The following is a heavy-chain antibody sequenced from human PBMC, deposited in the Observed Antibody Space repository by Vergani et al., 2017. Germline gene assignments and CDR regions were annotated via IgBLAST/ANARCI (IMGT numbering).Heavy chain of an antibody. CDR3: AHSGSSSWYRWFDP. J-gene: IGHJ5*02. CDR2: IYWNDDK. D-gene: IGHD6-13*01. V-gene: IGHV2-5*01. CDR1: GFSLSTSGVG. Sequence: QITLKESGPTLVKPTQTLTLTCTFSGFSLSTSGVGVGWIRQPPGKALDWLALIYWNDDKRYSPSLKSRLTITKDTSKNQVVLTMTNMDPVDTATYYCAHSGSSSWYRWFDPWGQGTLVTVSS.